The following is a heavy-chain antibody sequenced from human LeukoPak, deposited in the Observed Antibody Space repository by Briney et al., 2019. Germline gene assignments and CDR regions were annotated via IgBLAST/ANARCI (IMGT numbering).Heavy chain of an antibody. Sequence: GGSLRLSCAASGFTFSNAWMSWVRQAPGKGLEWVSAISGSGGSTYYADSVKGRFTISRDNSKNTLYLQMNSLRAEDTAVYYCAKGGPGIAAAGTFVHWGQGTLVTVSS. D-gene: IGHD6-13*01. J-gene: IGHJ4*02. CDR3: AKGGPGIAAAGTFVH. V-gene: IGHV3-23*01. CDR2: ISGSGGST. CDR1: GFTFSNAW.